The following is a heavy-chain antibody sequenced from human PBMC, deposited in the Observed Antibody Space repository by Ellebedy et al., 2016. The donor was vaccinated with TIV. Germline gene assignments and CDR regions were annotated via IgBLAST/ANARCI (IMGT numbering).Heavy chain of an antibody. V-gene: IGHV3-48*02. J-gene: IGHJ6*02. CDR3: ARCTTDYGDYEPYYYYGMDV. D-gene: IGHD4-17*01. Sequence: GGSLRLXXAASGFTFSSYSMNWVRQAPGKGLEWVSYISSSSSTIYYADSVKGRFTISRDNAKNSLYLQMNSLRDEDTAVYYCARCTTDYGDYEPYYYYGMDVWGQGTTVTVSS. CDR2: ISSSSSTI. CDR1: GFTFSSYS.